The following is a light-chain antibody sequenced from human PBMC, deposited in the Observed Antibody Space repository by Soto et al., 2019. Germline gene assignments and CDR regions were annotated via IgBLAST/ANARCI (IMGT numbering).Light chain of an antibody. CDR2: DAS. V-gene: IGKV3-15*01. J-gene: IGKJ1*01. Sequence: EKVMTQSPATLSLSPGERATLSCRASQSVRSNLAWYQQKPGQPPRLLIYDASSRATGIPSRFSGSGSGTEFTLTISSLKSEDFAVYYCQQYDDWHRTFGQGPRVYFK. CDR1: QSVRSN. CDR3: QQYDDWHRT.